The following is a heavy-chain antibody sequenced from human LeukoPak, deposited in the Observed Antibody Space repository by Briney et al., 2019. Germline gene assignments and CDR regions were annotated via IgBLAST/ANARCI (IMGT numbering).Heavy chain of an antibody. CDR2: ISGSGGST. J-gene: IGHJ5*02. Sequence: GGSLRHSCAASGFTFSSYAMSWVRQAPGKGLERVSAISGSGGSTYYADSVKGRFTISRDNSKNTLYLQMNSLRAEDTAVYYCAKETKGYDILTGYSSRWFDPWGQGTLVTVSS. CDR3: AKETKGYDILTGYSSRWFDP. V-gene: IGHV3-23*01. D-gene: IGHD3-9*01. CDR1: GFTFSSYA.